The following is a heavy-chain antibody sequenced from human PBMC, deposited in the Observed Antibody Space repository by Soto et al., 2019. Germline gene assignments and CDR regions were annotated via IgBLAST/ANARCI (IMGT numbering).Heavy chain of an antibody. CDR1: GDSISSSNW. D-gene: IGHD6-13*01. J-gene: IGHJ3*02. CDR2: IYHSGST. Sequence: SETLSLTCTVSGDSISSSNWWSWVRQPPGKGLEWIGEIYHSGSTNYNPSLKGRVTISVDKSKNQISLRLSSVTAADTAVFYCARSPSSSWYGGGAFDIWGQGTMVTVS. V-gene: IGHV4-4*02. CDR3: ARSPSSSWYGGGAFDI.